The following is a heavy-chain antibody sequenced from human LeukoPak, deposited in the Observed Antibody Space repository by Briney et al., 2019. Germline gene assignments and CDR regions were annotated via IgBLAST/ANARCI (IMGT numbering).Heavy chain of an antibody. CDR3: ARLGVTFDI. D-gene: IGHD3-3*01. V-gene: IGHV4-34*01. J-gene: IGHJ3*02. CDR1: GGSFSGFY. Sequence: SETLSLTCAVYGGSFSGFYWSWIRQPPGKGLEWIGEIHHSGSTNYNPSLKSRVTISVDTSKNQFSLKLSSVTAADTAVYYCARLGVTFDIWGQGTMVTVSS. CDR2: IHHSGST.